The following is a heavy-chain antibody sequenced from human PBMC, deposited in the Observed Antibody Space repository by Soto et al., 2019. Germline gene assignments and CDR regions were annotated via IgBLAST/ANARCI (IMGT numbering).Heavy chain of an antibody. CDR1: GYTFTSYA. J-gene: IGHJ5*02. Sequence: QVQLVQSGAEVKKPGASVKVSCKASGYTFTSYAMHWERQAPGQRLEWMGWINAGNGNTKYSQKYQARITITRDTTASTAYMKLSNLRSEDTAVYCCAREGSGWYEDNWFDPWGQGTQVTV. V-gene: IGHV1-3*01. D-gene: IGHD6-19*01. CDR2: INAGNGNT. CDR3: AREGSGWYEDNWFDP.